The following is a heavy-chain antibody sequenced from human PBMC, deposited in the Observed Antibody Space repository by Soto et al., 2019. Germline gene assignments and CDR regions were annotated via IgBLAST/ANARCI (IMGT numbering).Heavy chain of an antibody. CDR2: ITAYNGNT. CDR1: CYTITSSG. CDR3: ACFFD. Sequence: GSSVKVSSKAPCYTITSSGMSWVRQAPGQELERMAWITAYNGNTNYEQKLQCRVTMTTDTSTSTAYRELRTLRYYDPPVYYCACFFD. V-gene: IGHV1-18*01. J-gene: IGHJ3*01.